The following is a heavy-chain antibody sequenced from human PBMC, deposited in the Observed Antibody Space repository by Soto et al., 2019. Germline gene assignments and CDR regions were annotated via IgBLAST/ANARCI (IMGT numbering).Heavy chain of an antibody. D-gene: IGHD1-26*01. V-gene: IGHV3-23*01. CDR1: GLTFNNYA. CDR3: VLGISYYGDY. Sequence: EVQLLDSGGGLVQPGGSLTLACAAAGLTFNNYAMSWLRQAPGKGLEWVSAISGSGSSTYYADSVKGRFTISRDNSRNMLYLQMNSLRAEDTAVYYCVLGISYYGDYWGQGTLVTGSS. CDR2: ISGSGSST. J-gene: IGHJ4*02.